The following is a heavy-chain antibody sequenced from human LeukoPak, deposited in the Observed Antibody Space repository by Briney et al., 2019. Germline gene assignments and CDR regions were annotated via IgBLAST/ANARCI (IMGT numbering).Heavy chain of an antibody. V-gene: IGHV3-21*05. J-gene: IGHJ4*01. CDR1: GFTFSSYG. CDR3: ARAHNWKYGTFDY. CDR2: ISSSSSYI. Sequence: GGSLRLSCAASGFTFSSYGMHCVRQAPGKGLEWVSCISSSSSYIYYADSVKGPFTISRDNAKNSLYLQMNSLTVEDTAVYYWARAHNWKYGTFDYWGQEPWSLSPQ. D-gene: IGHD1-7*01.